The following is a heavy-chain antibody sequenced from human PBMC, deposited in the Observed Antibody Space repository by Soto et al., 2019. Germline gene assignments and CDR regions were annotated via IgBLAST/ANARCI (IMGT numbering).Heavy chain of an antibody. V-gene: IGHV3-21*02. J-gene: IGHJ5*02. Sequence: EVQLVESGGGLVKPGGSLRLSCAASGFNLTLYYMNWVRQSPGKGLEWVASINTGYIYYADSVKGRFTISRDSAKNALVLQRKYLGADDTAKYYGARGTPPLGSWTGGDSFRGGWFDPWGRGALVTVAS. CDR1: GFNLTLYY. CDR2: INTGYI. D-gene: IGHD7-27*01. CDR3: ARGTPPLGSWTGGDSFRGGWFDP.